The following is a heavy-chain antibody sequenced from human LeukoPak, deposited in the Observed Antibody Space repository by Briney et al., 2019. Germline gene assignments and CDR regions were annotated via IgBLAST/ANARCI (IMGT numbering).Heavy chain of an antibody. D-gene: IGHD3-10*01. J-gene: IGHJ4*02. CDR2: INAGNGNT. V-gene: IGHV1-3*01. CDR3: ARDRVRGVIITSTFDY. Sequence: ASVKVSCKASGYTFTSYAMHWVRQAPGQRLEWMGWINAGNGNTKYSQKFQGRVTITRDTSASTAYMELSSLRSEDTAVYYCARDRVRGVIITSTFDYWGQGTLVTVSS. CDR1: GYTFTSYA.